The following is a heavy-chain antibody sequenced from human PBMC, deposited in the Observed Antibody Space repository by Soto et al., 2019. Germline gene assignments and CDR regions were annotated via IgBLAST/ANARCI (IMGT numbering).Heavy chain of an antibody. CDR2: ISNDGRNQ. D-gene: IGHD2-2*01. CDR1: RFTFSNYG. CDR3: AKDAGARYGSSISCHTDY. V-gene: IGHV3-30*18. Sequence: QVQLVESGGGVVQPGRSLRLSCAASRFTFSNYGMDWVRQAPGKGLEWVALISNDGRNQYYADSVKGRFTISRDNSKNTLYLQMNSLRAEDTAVYYCAKDAGARYGSSISCHTDYWGQGTLVTVSS. J-gene: IGHJ4*02.